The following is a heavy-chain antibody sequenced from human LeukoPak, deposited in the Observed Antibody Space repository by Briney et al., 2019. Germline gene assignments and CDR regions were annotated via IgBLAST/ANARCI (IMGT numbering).Heavy chain of an antibody. Sequence: GGSLRLSCAVSGITLSNYGMSWVRQAPGKGLEWVAGISDSGGSTSYADSVKGRFTISRDNPKNTLYLQMNSLRAEDTAVYFCAKRGVVIRVFLVGFHKEAYYFDSWGQGALVSVSS. CDR2: ISDSGGST. V-gene: IGHV3-23*01. J-gene: IGHJ4*02. D-gene: IGHD3-10*01. CDR3: AKRGVVIRVFLVGFHKEAYYFDS. CDR1: GITLSNYG.